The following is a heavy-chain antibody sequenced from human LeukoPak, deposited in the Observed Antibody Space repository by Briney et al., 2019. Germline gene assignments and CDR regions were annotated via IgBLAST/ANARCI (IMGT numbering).Heavy chain of an antibody. CDR1: GFSFSNYW. Sequence: GGSLRLSCAASGFSFSNYWMHWVRLAPGKGLVWVARINIEGSITTYADSVKGRFTISRDNAKNILYLQMSSLRAEDTAVYYCVRTLGDAWGQGTMVTVSS. D-gene: IGHD7-27*01. CDR3: VRTLGDA. J-gene: IGHJ5*02. V-gene: IGHV3-74*01. CDR2: INIEGSIT.